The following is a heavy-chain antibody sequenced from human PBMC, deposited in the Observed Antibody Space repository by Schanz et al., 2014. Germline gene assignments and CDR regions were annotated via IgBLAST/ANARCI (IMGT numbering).Heavy chain of an antibody. Sequence: EAQLVESGGGLVQPGRSLRLSCAASGFTFDDYAMHWVRQAPGKGLEWVSGINWNSGNLGYADSVKGRFTISRDNAKKSLYLQMNSLRAEDTALYYCAKDILKFTLSVVHYWGQGTLVTVSS. V-gene: IGHV3-9*01. J-gene: IGHJ4*02. CDR3: AKDILKFTLSVVHY. CDR1: GFTFDDYA. D-gene: IGHD2-15*01. CDR2: INWNSGNL.